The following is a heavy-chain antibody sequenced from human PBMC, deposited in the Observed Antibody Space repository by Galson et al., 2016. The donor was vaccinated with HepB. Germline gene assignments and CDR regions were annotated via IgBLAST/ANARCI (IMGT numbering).Heavy chain of an antibody. CDR1: GYTFTGYG. Sequence: SVKVSCKASGYTFTGYGISWVRQAPGQGLEWMGWVSTYNSSTKYEQKLQGRVTMTTDTSTSTGYMELRNLRFDDTAMYYCVRGGATMRLVVQFEFWGQGTLVTVRS. CDR3: VRGGATMRLVVQFEF. D-gene: IGHD2-8*02. CDR2: VSTYNSST. V-gene: IGHV1-18*04. J-gene: IGHJ4*02.